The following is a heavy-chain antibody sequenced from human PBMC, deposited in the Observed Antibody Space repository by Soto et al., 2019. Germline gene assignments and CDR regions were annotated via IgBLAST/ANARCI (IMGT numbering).Heavy chain of an antibody. J-gene: IGHJ4*02. V-gene: IGHV3-23*01. CDR1: GLTFSTYA. Sequence: GGSLRLSCEASGLTFSTYAMSWVRQAPGKGLEWVSAISASGGSSYYADSVKGRFTSSRDNSMNTLYLQMNSLRAEDTAVYYCAGRGGYNLYYWGQGTVVTVSS. CDR2: ISASGGSS. D-gene: IGHD6-25*01. CDR3: AGRGGYNLYY.